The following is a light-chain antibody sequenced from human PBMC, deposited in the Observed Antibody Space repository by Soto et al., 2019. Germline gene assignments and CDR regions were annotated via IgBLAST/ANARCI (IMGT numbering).Light chain of an antibody. CDR2: DVS. V-gene: IGLV2-11*01. CDR3: CSYEGRYIWI. J-gene: IGLJ2*01. CDR1: SSDIGAYDY. Sequence: QSALTQPRSVSGSPGQSVTISCTGTSSDIGAYDYVSWYQQLPDKAPRIMIYDVSERPSGVPDRFSGSKSGNTASLTISGLQAEDEGDYYCCSYEGRYIWIFGGGTKVTVL.